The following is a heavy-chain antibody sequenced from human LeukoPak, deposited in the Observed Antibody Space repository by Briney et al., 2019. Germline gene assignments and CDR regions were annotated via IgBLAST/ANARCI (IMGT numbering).Heavy chain of an antibody. J-gene: IGHJ4*02. CDR1: GGSISSSTYY. D-gene: IGHD6-19*01. CDR2: IYYSGST. V-gene: IGHV4-39*07. CDR3: ARVRGYSSGCWVDY. Sequence: SETLSLTCTVSGGSISSSTYYWGWIRRPPGKGLEWIGSIYYSGSTYYNPSLKSRVTVSVDTSKNQFSLKLSSVTAADTAVYYCARVRGYSSGCWVDYWGQGTLVTVSS.